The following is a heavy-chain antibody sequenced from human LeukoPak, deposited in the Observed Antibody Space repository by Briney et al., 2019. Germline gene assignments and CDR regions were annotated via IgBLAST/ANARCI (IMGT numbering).Heavy chain of an antibody. J-gene: IGHJ5*02. V-gene: IGHV3-9*01. CDR2: ISWKSGSI. CDR3: VRGYRNQWELWA. Sequence: GGSLRLSCAASGFTFDDYAMHWVRQAPGKGLEWVSGISWKSGSIGYADSVKGRFTISRDNAKSALYLQMNSLTPEDTGIYYCVRGYRNQWELWAWGQGTLVTVSS. D-gene: IGHD1-26*01. CDR1: GFTFDDYA.